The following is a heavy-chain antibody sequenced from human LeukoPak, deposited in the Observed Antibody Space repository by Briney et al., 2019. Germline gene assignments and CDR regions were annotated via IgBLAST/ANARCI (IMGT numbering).Heavy chain of an antibody. V-gene: IGHV3-7*01. Sequence: PGGSLRLSCAASGFTFSSYWMSWVRQAPGKGLEWVANIKQDGSEKYYVDSVKGRFTISRDNAKNSLYLQMNSLRAEDTAVYFCAREVGSGWNYFDLWGQGTLVTVSS. CDR2: IKQDGSEK. CDR1: GFTFSSYW. D-gene: IGHD6-19*01. J-gene: IGHJ4*02. CDR3: AREVGSGWNYFDL.